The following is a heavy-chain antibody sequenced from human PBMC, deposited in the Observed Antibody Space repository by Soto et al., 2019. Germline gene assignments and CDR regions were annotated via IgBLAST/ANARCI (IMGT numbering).Heavy chain of an antibody. D-gene: IGHD3-10*01. CDR2: IYYSGST. V-gene: IGHV4-31*03. Sequence: TLSLTCTVSGGSISSGGYYWSWIRQHPGKGLEWIGYIYYSGSTYYNPSLKSRVTISVDTSKNQFSLKLSSVTAADTAVYYCARGHDYYGSGSYYNAGYYFGYWGQGTLVTVSS. CDR3: ARGHDYYGSGSYYNAGYYFGY. J-gene: IGHJ4*02. CDR1: GGSISSGGYY.